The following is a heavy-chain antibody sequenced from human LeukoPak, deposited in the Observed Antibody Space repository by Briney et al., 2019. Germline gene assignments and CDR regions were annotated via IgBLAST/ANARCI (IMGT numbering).Heavy chain of an antibody. J-gene: IGHJ6*02. V-gene: IGHV3-30*18. D-gene: IGHD6-19*01. Sequence: PGGSLRLSCAASGFIFSNYAMSWVRQAPGKGLEWVAVISYDGSNKYYADSVKGRFTISRDNSKNTLYPQMNSLRAEDTAVYYCAKDLSYSSGWYADYYYYGMDVWGQGTTVTVSS. CDR1: GFIFSNYA. CDR3: AKDLSYSSGWYADYYYYGMDV. CDR2: ISYDGSNK.